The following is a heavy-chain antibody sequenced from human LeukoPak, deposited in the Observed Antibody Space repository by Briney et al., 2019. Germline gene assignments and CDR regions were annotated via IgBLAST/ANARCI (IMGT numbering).Heavy chain of an antibody. J-gene: IGHJ1*01. CDR3: ARDTDRQCLTQGGYFQH. V-gene: IGHV3-30*03. Sequence: PGGSLRLSCAASGFTFSSYGMHWVRQAPGKGLEWVAVITYDRGNKYYADSVKGRFTISRDNSKNTLYLQMNSLRDEDTAVYYCARDTDRQCLTQGGYFQHGGQGTLVTAS. CDR1: GFTFSSYG. CDR2: ITYDRGNK. D-gene: IGHD6-19*01.